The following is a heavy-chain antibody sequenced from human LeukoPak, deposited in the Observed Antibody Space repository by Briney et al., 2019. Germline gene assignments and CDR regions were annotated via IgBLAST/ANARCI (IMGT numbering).Heavy chain of an antibody. D-gene: IGHD6-19*01. Sequence: PGRSLRLSCAASGFTFSSYGMHWVRQAPGKGLEGGAVIWYDGSNRYYADSVKGGFIISRDNSKNALYLHMNSLRAEDTAVYYCARDPSLLSGLVRFYFDYWGQGTLVTVSS. CDR3: ARDPSLLSGLVRFYFDY. V-gene: IGHV3-33*01. J-gene: IGHJ4*02. CDR2: IWYDGSNR. CDR1: GFTFSSYG.